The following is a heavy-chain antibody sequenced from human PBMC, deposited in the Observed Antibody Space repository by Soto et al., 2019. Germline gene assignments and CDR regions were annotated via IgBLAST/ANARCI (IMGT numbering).Heavy chain of an antibody. CDR1: GGSISSGGYY. V-gene: IGHV4-31*03. Sequence: QVQLQESGPGLVKPSQTLSLTCTVSGGSISSGGYYWSWIRQHPGKGLEWIGYIYYSGSTYYNPSLKSRVTTSVDPSNNQFSLKLSPVNAAATAEYYCARGAMVRGVIITDWFDPWGQGTLVTVSS. CDR2: IYYSGST. CDR3: ARGAMVRGVIITDWFDP. D-gene: IGHD3-10*01. J-gene: IGHJ5*02.